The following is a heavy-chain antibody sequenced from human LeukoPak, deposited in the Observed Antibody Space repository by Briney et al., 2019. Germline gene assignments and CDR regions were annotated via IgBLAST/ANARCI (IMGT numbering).Heavy chain of an antibody. V-gene: IGHV3-21*01. D-gene: IGHD2-2*01. Sequence: GGSLRLSCAASGFTFSSYSMNWVRQAPGEGLEWVSSISSSSSYIYYADSVKGRFTISRDNAKNSLYLQMNSLRAEDTAVYYCARASQLHPFDYWGQGTLVTVSS. CDR2: ISSSSSYI. CDR3: ARASQLHPFDY. J-gene: IGHJ4*02. CDR1: GFTFSSYS.